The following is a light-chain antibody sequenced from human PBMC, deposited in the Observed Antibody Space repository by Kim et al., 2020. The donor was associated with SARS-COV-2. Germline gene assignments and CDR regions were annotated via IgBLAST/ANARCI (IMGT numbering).Light chain of an antibody. CDR2: GNS. CDR1: SSNIGGGYG. CDR3: QSYDSSLSGSGVV. J-gene: IGLJ2*01. Sequence: VTSSCTGSSSNIGGGYGVHWYQQLPGTAPKLLIYGNSNRPSGVPDRFSGSKSGTSASLAITGLQAEDEADYYCQSYDSSLSGSGVVFGGGTQLTVL. V-gene: IGLV1-40*01.